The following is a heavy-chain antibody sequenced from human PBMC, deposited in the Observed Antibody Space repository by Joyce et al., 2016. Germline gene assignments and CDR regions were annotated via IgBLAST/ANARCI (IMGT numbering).Heavy chain of an antibody. V-gene: IGHV1-69*01. J-gene: IGHJ6*02. D-gene: IGHD3-22*01. CDR2: IIPIFGTT. CDR1: GGTFCNYG. Sequence: QVQLVQSGAEVKKPGSSVKVSCKASGGTFCNYGISWVRQAPGQGLGWSGGIIPIFGTTIYAQKFQGRATITADESTSTAYMELSSLRSEDTAVYYCARISYYYDNPRGPYYFYGVDVWGQGTTVTVSS. CDR3: ARISYYYDNPRGPYYFYGVDV.